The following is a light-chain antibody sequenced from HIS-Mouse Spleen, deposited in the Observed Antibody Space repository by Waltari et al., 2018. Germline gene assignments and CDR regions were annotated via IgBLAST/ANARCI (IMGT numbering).Light chain of an antibody. J-gene: IGLJ2*01. CDR2: QDS. V-gene: IGLV3-1*01. CDR3: QAWDSSYSV. CDR1: NLGANY. Sequence: SYELTQPPSVSVSPGQTASITCSGDNLGANYACWYQQKPGQSPVLVIYQDSKRPSGIPERFSGSNSGNTATLTISGTQAMDEADYYCQAWDSSYSVFGGGTKLTVL.